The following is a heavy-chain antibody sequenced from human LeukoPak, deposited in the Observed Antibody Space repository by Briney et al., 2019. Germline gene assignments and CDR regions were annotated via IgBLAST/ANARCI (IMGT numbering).Heavy chain of an antibody. CDR3: ARELYYYYMGV. CDR2: INGDGSST. V-gene: IGHV3-74*01. J-gene: IGHJ6*03. CDR1: VYTFSSYW. Sequence: VGSLRLSCAASVYTFSSYWMHCVRQTPGKGPVWVSRINGDGSSTNYADSVTGRFTISRDNAQNTLYLQMNSLRAEDTAVYYCARELYYYYMGVWGKGTTVTVSS.